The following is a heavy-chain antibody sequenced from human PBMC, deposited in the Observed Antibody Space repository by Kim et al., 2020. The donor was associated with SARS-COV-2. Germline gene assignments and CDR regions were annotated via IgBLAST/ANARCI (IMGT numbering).Heavy chain of an antibody. Sequence: GGSLRLSCAASGFIFNSRAMNWVRQAPGRRLEWVSPIDTRGGYTYYADSVKGRFTISRDNSKNTLFLQMNSLRVDDTAIYYCAVGNDLDYWAQGTLGTVS. D-gene: IGHD5-12*01. V-gene: IGHV3-23*01. CDR1: GFIFNSRA. CDR3: AVGNDLDY. J-gene: IGHJ4*02. CDR2: IDTRGGYT.